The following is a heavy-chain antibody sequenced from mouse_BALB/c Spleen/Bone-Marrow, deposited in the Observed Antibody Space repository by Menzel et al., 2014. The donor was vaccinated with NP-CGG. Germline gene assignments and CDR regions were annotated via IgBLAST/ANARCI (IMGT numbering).Heavy chain of an antibody. CDR1: EYEFPSHD. D-gene: IGHD1-1*01. J-gene: IGHJ3*01. CDR2: INSDGGST. CDR3: ARHGDYYGSSLFAY. V-gene: IGHV5-2*03. Sequence: EVKLEESGGGLVQPGESLKLSCESNEYEFPSHDMSWVRKTPEKRLELVAAINSDGGSTYYPDTMERRFIISRDNSEKTLYLQLSSLRSEDTAFYYCARHGDYYGSSLFAYWGQGTLVTVSA.